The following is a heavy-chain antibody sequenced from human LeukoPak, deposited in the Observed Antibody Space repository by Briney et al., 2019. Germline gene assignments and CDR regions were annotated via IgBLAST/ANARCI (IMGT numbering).Heavy chain of an antibody. Sequence: PSQTLSLNCTVSGGSISSGGYSWSWIRQHPGKGLEWIGYISYSGSTYYNPSLKGRPTISVDSSKNQFSLRLTSVTAADTAVYYCARGPKRSFTIPYYYYGMDVWGQGTTVTVSS. J-gene: IGHJ6*02. CDR3: ARGPKRSFTIPYYYYGMDV. V-gene: IGHV4-31*03. CDR1: GGSISSGGYS. D-gene: IGHD3-9*01. CDR2: ISYSGST.